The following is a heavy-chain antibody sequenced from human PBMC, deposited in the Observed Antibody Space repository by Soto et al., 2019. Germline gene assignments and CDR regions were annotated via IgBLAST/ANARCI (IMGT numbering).Heavy chain of an antibody. CDR3: ARELEYYGSGKRFDP. CDR1: GGSISSSSYY. J-gene: IGHJ5*02. V-gene: IGHV4-39*02. D-gene: IGHD3-10*01. Sequence: SETLSLTCTVSGGSISSSSYYWGWIRQPPGKGLEWIGSIYYSGSTYYNPSLKSRVTISVDTSKNQFSLKLSSVTAADTAVYYCARELEYYGSGKRFDPWGQGTLVTVSS. CDR2: IYYSGST.